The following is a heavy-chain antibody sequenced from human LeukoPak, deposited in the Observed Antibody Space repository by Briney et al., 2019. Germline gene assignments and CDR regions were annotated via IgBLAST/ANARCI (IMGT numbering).Heavy chain of an antibody. Sequence: GSLRLSCVASGFTFSYFVMNWVRQAPGKGLEWVSSISRTSTFIYYEDSVKGRFTMSRDNAKNSLYLQMNSLRAEDTAVYYCARDPDYYGSGTYYNHYFDYWGQGTLVTVSS. CDR2: ISRTSTFI. J-gene: IGHJ4*02. V-gene: IGHV3-21*01. CDR3: ARDPDYYGSGTYYNHYFDY. D-gene: IGHD3-10*01. CDR1: GFTFSYFV.